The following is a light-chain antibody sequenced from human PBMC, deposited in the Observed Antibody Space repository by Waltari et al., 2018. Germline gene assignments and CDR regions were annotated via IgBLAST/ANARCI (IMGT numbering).Light chain of an antibody. J-gene: IGLJ2*01. CDR3: QSYDASLGASL. V-gene: IGLV1-40*01. Sequence: QSVLTQPPSVSGAPGQRVTISCPGSISSLGAGYRVQWYQQFPGTVPKLLIFADSNRPSGVPDRFSGSVSGTTASLAITGLQADDEADYYCQSYDASLGASLFGGGTKVTVL. CDR2: ADS. CDR1: ISSLGAGYR.